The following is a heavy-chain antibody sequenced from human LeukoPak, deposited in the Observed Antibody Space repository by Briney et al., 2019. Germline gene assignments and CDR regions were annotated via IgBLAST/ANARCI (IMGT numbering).Heavy chain of an antibody. J-gene: IGHJ4*02. CDR2: INQDGTEK. CDR1: GFTFSSYW. V-gene: IGHV3-7*03. Sequence: GGSLRLSCAASGFTFSSYWMSWVRQAPGEGLEWVAKINQDGTEKAYVDSVRGRFTISRDNAKNSLFLQMNSLRAEDTAIYFCAKDADFEYSTSPDHWGQGTLVTVSS. D-gene: IGHD2/OR15-2a*01. CDR3: AKDADFEYSTSPDH.